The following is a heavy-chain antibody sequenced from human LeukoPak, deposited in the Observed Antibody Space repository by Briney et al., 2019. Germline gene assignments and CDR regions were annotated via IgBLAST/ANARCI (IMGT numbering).Heavy chain of an antibody. CDR3: AELGITMIGGV. Sequence: PGGSLRLSCEASGFTFSSYSINWVRQAPGKGLEWVSSISSTAAYIYYADSLKGRFTISRDNAKSSLYLQMNSLRAEDTAVYYCAELGITMIGGVWGKGTTVTISS. CDR1: GFTFSSYS. V-gene: IGHV3-21*01. J-gene: IGHJ6*04. D-gene: IGHD3-10*02. CDR2: ISSTAAYI.